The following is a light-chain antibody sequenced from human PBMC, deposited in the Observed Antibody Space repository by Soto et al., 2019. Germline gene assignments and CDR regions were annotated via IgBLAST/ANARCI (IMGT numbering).Light chain of an antibody. CDR3: SSYTSSSTLI. Sequence: QSALTQPASVSGSPGQSITISCTGTSSDVGGYNYVSWYQQYPGKAPKLMIYDVGIRPSGISNRFSVSKSGSTASLTISGLQAEDEADYYCSSYTSSSTLIFGGGTKLTVL. V-gene: IGLV2-14*03. CDR2: DVG. CDR1: SSDVGGYNY. J-gene: IGLJ2*01.